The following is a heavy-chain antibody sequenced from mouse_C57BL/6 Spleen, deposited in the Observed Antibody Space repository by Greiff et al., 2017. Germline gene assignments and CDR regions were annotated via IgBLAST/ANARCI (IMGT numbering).Heavy chain of an antibody. CDR1: GFTFSDSG. Sequence: EVMLVESGGGLVKPGGSLKLSCAASGFTFSDSGMHWVRQAPEKGLEWVAYISSGSSTIYYADTVKGLFTTSRDNAKNTLFLQMTSLRSEDTAMYYCAREFGYYGSSYVFDYCGQGTTLTVSS. CDR3: AREFGYYGSSYVFDY. J-gene: IGHJ2*01. V-gene: IGHV5-17*01. D-gene: IGHD1-1*01. CDR2: ISSGSSTI.